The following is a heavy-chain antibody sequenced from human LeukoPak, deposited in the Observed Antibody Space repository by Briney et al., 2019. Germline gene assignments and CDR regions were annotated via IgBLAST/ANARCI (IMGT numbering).Heavy chain of an antibody. CDR1: GYTFTSYG. V-gene: IGHV1-18*01. CDR3: ARGRLGSSSSVFQFDP. Sequence: GASVKVSCKASGYTFTSYGISWVRQAPGQGLEWMGWISAYNGNTNYAQKLQGRVTMTTDTSTSTAYMELRSLRSDDTAVYYCARGRLGSSSSVFQFDPWGQGTLVTVSS. CDR2: ISAYNGNT. J-gene: IGHJ5*02. D-gene: IGHD6-13*01.